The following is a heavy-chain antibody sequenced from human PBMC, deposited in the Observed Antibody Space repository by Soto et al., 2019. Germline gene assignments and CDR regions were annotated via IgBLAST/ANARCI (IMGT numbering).Heavy chain of an antibody. D-gene: IGHD3-16*02. CDR1: GGTFSSYA. CDR2: IIPIFGTA. CDR3: ARFNMITLGGVIVNDAFDI. J-gene: IGHJ3*02. Sequence: SVKVSCKASGGTFSSYAISWVRQAPGQGLEWMGGIIPIFGTANYAQKFQGRVTITADESTSTAYMELSSLRSEDTAVYYCARFNMITLGGVIVNDAFDIGGKGTMVTVPS. V-gene: IGHV1-69*13.